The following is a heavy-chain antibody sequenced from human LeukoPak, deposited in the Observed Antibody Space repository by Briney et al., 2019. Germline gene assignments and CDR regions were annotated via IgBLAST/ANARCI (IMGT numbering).Heavy chain of an antibody. Sequence: GGSLRLSCAASGFTFSSYAMHWVRQAPGKGLEWVAVISYDGSNKYYADSVKGRITISRDNSKNTLYLQMYSLRAEDTAAYYCAREGSGGSWYVRYWGQGTLVIVSS. CDR1: GFTFSSYA. V-gene: IGHV3-30-3*01. CDR3: AREGSGGSWYVRY. D-gene: IGHD6-13*01. CDR2: ISYDGSNK. J-gene: IGHJ4*02.